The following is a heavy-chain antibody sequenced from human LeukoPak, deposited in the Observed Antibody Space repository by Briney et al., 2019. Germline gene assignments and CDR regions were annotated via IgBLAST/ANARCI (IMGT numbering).Heavy chain of an antibody. Sequence: GGPLRLSCAASGNYWMHWVRQAPGKGLVWVSHINSDGSWTSYADSVKGRFAISKDNAKNTVYLQMNSLRAEDTAVYYCVSFYETYWGRGTLVTVSS. CDR3: VSFYETY. J-gene: IGHJ4*02. D-gene: IGHD2/OR15-2a*01. CDR1: GNYW. V-gene: IGHV3-74*01. CDR2: INSDGSWT.